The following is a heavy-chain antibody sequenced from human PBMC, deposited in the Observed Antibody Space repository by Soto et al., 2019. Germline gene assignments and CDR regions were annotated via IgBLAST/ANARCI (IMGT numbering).Heavy chain of an antibody. Sequence: QVQLVQSGAEVKKPGASVKVSCKASGYFFTTYYMHWVRLAPGQGLEWMGMINPSGGGTSYAQNFQGRVTMTRDTHTSTVYMELSRRRSDDTAGYYCARDSDTNREDTSDYWGQGTLVTVSS. CDR3: ARDSDTNREDTSDY. V-gene: IGHV1-46*01. CDR1: GYFFTTYY. D-gene: IGHD1-26*01. J-gene: IGHJ4*02. CDR2: INPSGGGT.